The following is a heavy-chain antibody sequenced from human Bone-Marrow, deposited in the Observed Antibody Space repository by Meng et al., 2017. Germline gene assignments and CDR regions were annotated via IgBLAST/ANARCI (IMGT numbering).Heavy chain of an antibody. CDR3: TTVAELTAMVYYFDY. D-gene: IGHD5-18*01. CDR1: GFTFSNAW. Sequence: GESLKISCAASGFTFSNAWMSWVRQAPGKGLEWVGRIKSKTDGGTTDYAAPVKGRFTISRDDSKNTLYLQMNSLKTEDTAVYYCTTVAELTAMVYYFDYWGQGTLVTVSS. V-gene: IGHV3-15*01. CDR2: IKSKTDGGTT. J-gene: IGHJ4*02.